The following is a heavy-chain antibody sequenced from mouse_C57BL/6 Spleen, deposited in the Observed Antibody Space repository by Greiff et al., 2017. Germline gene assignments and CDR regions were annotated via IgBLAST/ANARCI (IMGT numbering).Heavy chain of an antibody. CDR2: ISDGGSYT. D-gene: IGHD2-4*01. CDR3: ARDRGLHYYAMDY. J-gene: IGHJ4*01. CDR1: GFTFSSYA. V-gene: IGHV5-4*01. Sequence: EVQVVESGGGLVKPGGSLKLSCAASGFTFSSYAMSWVRQTPEKRLEWVATISDGGSYTYYPDNVKGRFTISRDNAKNNLYLQMSHLKSEDTAMYYCARDRGLHYYAMDYWGQGTSVTVSS.